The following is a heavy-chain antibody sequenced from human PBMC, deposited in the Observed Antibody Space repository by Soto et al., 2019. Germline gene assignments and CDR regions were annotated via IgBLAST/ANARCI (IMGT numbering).Heavy chain of an antibody. CDR1: GFTFSDYY. V-gene: IGHV3-11*06. D-gene: IGHD6-6*01. CDR3: ARALGYSSSSADDY. Sequence: GGSLRLSCAASGFTFSDYYMSWIRQAPGKGLEWVSYISSSSSYTNYADSVKGRFTISRDNAKNSLYLQMNSLRAEDTAVYYCARALGYSSSSADDYWGQGTLVTVSS. J-gene: IGHJ4*02. CDR2: ISSSSSYT.